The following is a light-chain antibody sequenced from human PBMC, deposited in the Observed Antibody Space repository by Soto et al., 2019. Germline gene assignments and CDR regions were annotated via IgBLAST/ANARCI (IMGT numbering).Light chain of an antibody. CDR2: TNN. CDR1: SSNIGSYI. Sequence: QSVLTQPPSASGTPGQRVTISCSGSSSNIGSYIVNWYQQLPGTAPKLLIYTNNLQASGVPDRFSGSKSGTSASLAISGLQSVDEADYYSAVWDDSLNRVVFGGGTKLTVL. V-gene: IGLV1-44*01. CDR3: AVWDDSLNRVV. J-gene: IGLJ2*01.